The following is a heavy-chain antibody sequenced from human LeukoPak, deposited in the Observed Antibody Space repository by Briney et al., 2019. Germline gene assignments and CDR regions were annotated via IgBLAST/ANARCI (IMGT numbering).Heavy chain of an antibody. CDR1: GFTFSSYE. Sequence: GGSLRLSCAASGFTFSSYEMNWVRQAPGKGLEWVSGINWNGGSTGYADSVKGRFTISRDNSKNTLYLQMNSLRAEDTAVYYCARVTYGSGTYGAFDYWGQGTLVTVSS. V-gene: IGHV3-20*04. J-gene: IGHJ4*02. CDR3: ARVTYGSGTYGAFDY. D-gene: IGHD3-10*01. CDR2: INWNGGST.